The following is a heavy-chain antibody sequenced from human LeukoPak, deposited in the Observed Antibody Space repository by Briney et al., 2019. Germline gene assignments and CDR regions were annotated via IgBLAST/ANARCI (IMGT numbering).Heavy chain of an antibody. Sequence: SSETLSLTCAVYGGSFSGYYWSWVRQPPGKGLEWIGEINHSGSTNYNPSLKSRVTISVDTSKNQFSLKLSSVTAADTAVYYRARGARRVVVVAATRSGGWFDPWGQGTLVTVSS. J-gene: IGHJ5*02. CDR1: GGSFSGYY. CDR2: INHSGST. CDR3: ARGARRVVVVAATRSGGWFDP. D-gene: IGHD2-15*01. V-gene: IGHV4-34*01.